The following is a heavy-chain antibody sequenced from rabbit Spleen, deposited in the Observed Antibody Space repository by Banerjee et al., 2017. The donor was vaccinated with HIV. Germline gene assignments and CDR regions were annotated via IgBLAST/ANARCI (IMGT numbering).Heavy chain of an antibody. V-gene: IGHV1S40*01. D-gene: IGHD2-1*01. CDR1: GFDLNSYY. J-gene: IGHJ4*01. CDR3: ARGGDDYGDYGDYFDL. CDR2: IYSGSSGDT. Sequence: QSLEESGGDLVKPGASLTLTCTASGFDLNSYYMCWVRQAPGKGLEWIACIYSGSSGDTYYATWAKGRFTISKTSSTTVTLQMTSLTAADTATYFCARGGDDYGDYGDYFDLWGQGTLVTVS.